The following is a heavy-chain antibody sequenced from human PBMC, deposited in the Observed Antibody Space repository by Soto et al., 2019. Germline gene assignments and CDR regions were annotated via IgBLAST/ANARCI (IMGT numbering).Heavy chain of an antibody. CDR2: IYHSGST. J-gene: IGHJ5*02. Sequence: SETLSLTCAVSGYSISSGYYWGWIRQPPGKGLEWIGSIYHSGSTYYNPSPKSRVTISVDTSKNQFSLKLSSVTAADTAVYYCARVRDGAWFDRWGQGTMVTIYS. CDR3: ARVRDGAWFDR. V-gene: IGHV4-38-2*01. CDR1: GYSISSGYY. D-gene: IGHD3-10*01.